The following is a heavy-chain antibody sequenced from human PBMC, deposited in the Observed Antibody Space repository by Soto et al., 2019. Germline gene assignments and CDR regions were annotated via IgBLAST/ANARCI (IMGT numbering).Heavy chain of an antibody. CDR2: IYWDNDK. J-gene: IGHJ3*02. D-gene: IGHD3-16*02. CDR1: GFSLTTRQVG. Sequence: QITLKESGPTLVEPTQTLTLTCTFSGFSLTTRQVGVGWIRQPPGQALVWLAVIYWDNDKRYSPSLERRLTVTKDTSKNQVVLTMTNMDPMDTATYYCAHLMITYGGVIAEDASDIWGQGTMVTVSS. V-gene: IGHV2-5*02. CDR3: AHLMITYGGVIAEDASDI.